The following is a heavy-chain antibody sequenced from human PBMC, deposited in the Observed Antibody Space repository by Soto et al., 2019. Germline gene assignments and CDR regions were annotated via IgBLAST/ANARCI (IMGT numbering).Heavy chain of an antibody. Sequence: ESGGGLVKPRGSLRLSCAASGFSFDTYNMNWVRQAPGKGLEWVSSISSGRPDIFYADSVRGRFTISRDDAKKSLFLQMNSLRADDTAVYYCARDHLGIAAGDFDLWGQGTLVTVSS. D-gene: IGHD6-19*01. V-gene: IGHV3-21*01. CDR3: ARDHLGIAAGDFDL. CDR2: ISSGRPDI. J-gene: IGHJ4*02. CDR1: GFSFDTYN.